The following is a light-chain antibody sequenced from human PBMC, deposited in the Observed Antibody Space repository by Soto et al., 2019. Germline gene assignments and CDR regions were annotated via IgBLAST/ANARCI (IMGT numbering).Light chain of an antibody. Sequence: QLVLPQSPSASASLGASVKLTCTLSSGHSNYAIAWHQQQPETGPRCLMKLNSDGSHGKADSIPDRFSGSSSGAERYLTNCAIHTDSVAEYSGQTWVTGMHIVGGGTKLTVL. CDR2: LNSDGSH. CDR1: SGHSNYA. J-gene: IGLJ2*01. V-gene: IGLV4-69*01. CDR3: QTWVTGMHI.